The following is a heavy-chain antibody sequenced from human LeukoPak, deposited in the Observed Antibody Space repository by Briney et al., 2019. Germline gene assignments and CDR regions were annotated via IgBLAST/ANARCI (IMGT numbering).Heavy chain of an antibody. CDR2: ISGYNGNT. V-gene: IGHV1-18*01. J-gene: IGHJ4*02. D-gene: IGHD6-19*01. CDR3: ARADIRAIASSGWYGFDY. Sequence: ASVKVSCKASGYTFTSYGMSWVRQAPGQGLEWMGWISGYNGNTNYAQKFQGRVTVTTDTSTSTAYMELRSLRSDDTAVYYCARADIRAIASSGWYGFDYWGQGTLVTVSS. CDR1: GYTFTSYG.